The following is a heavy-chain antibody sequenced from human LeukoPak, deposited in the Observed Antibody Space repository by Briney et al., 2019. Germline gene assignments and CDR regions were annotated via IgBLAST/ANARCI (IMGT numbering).Heavy chain of an antibody. V-gene: IGHV3-15*01. J-gene: IGHJ4*02. D-gene: IGHD3-16*02. CDR1: GFTFSNAW. Sequence: GGSLRLSCAASGFTFSNAWMNWVRQAPGKGLEWVGRIKSKTDGGTTDYAAPVKGRFTISRDDSKNTLYLQMNSLKTEDTAVYYCTTGDYVWGSYRYMDYWGQGTLVTVSS. CDR3: TTGDYVWGSYRYMDY. CDR2: IKSKTDGGTT.